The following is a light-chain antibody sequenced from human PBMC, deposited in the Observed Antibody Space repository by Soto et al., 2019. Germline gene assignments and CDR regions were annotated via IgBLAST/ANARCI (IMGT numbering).Light chain of an antibody. CDR3: QQYYSTPFT. CDR1: QSVLYSSINKNY. CDR2: WAS. Sequence: DIVMTQSPDSLAVSLGERATINCKSSQSVLYSSINKNYLAWYQQKPGQPPRLLIYWASTRESGVPDRFGGSGSGTDFTLTISSLQAEDVAVYYCQQYYSTPFTFGPGTKVDIK. J-gene: IGKJ3*01. V-gene: IGKV4-1*01.